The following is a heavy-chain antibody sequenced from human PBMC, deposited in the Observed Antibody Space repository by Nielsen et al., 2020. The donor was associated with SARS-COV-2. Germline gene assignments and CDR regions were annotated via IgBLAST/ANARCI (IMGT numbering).Heavy chain of an antibody. Sequence: WVRQAPGQGLEWVGWLNPGNGDTKYSQKFQGRVSLTRDTPATTAYMELSSLRSEDTAVYFCARGNCSGTTCYGLDYWGQGTLVTVSS. V-gene: IGHV1-3*01. CDR2: LNPGNGDT. J-gene: IGHJ4*02. D-gene: IGHD2-15*01. CDR3: ARGNCSGTTCYGLDY.